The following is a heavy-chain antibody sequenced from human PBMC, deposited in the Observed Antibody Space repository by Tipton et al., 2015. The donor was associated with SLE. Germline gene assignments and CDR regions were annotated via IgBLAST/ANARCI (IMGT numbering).Heavy chain of an antibody. Sequence: TLSLTCIVSGASISSGFYWSWIRQPPGKGLEWIGYIYHTGDTNYNPSLKSRVTISADTSKNQISLMLSSVTAADTAVYYCARLSGSEPAVWGQGTTVTVSS. CDR1: GASISSGFY. V-gene: IGHV4-59*08. CDR2: IYHTGDT. D-gene: IGHD1-26*01. CDR3: ARLSGSEPAV. J-gene: IGHJ6*02.